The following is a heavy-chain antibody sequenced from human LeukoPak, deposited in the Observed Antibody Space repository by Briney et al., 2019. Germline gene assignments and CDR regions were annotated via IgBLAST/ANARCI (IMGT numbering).Heavy chain of an antibody. Sequence: PSETLSLTCTVSGGSISSYYWSWIRQPPGKGLEWIGYIYYNGSTNYNPSLKSRVTISVDTSKNQFSLKLSSVTAADTAVYYCARENYYDSSGYFVYWGQGTLVTVSS. D-gene: IGHD3-22*01. J-gene: IGHJ4*02. CDR2: IYYNGST. CDR3: ARENYYDSSGYFVY. CDR1: GGSISSYY. V-gene: IGHV4-59*01.